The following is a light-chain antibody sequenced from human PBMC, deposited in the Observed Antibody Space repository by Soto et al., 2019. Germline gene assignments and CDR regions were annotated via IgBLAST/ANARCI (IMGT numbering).Light chain of an antibody. CDR3: QRYGSSPPFT. J-gene: IGKJ2*01. Sequence: EIVLTQSPGTLSLSPGERATHSCRASQSVSSSYLAWYQQKPGQAPRLLIYGASTRATGIPDRFSGSGSWTDFTLTISRLEPEDFAVYFCQRYGSSPPFTFGQGTKVDIK. V-gene: IGKV3-20*01. CDR1: QSVSSSY. CDR2: GAS.